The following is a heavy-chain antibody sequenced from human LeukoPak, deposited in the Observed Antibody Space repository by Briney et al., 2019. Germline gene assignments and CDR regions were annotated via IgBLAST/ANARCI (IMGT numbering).Heavy chain of an antibody. J-gene: IGHJ5*02. CDR3: AKGGFDP. CDR2: ISWNSGSI. V-gene: IGHV3-9*01. Sequence: PGRSLRLSCAASGFTFDDYAMHWVRQAPGKGLEWVSGISWNSGSIGYADSVKGRFTISRDNAKNSLYLQMNSLRAEDTALYYCAKGGFDPWGQGTLVTVSS. CDR1: GFTFDDYA.